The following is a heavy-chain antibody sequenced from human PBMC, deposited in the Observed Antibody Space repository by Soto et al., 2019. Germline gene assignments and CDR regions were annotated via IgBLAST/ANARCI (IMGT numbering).Heavy chain of an antibody. CDR2: IYWDDYK. J-gene: IGHJ4*02. D-gene: IGHD2-21*02. CDR3: AHGSCFGADCDPKPYFAF. CDR1: GFSLSTTEEG. Sequence: QITLKESGPTLVKPTQTLTLTCTFSGFSLSTTEEGVGWIRQPPGKAPEWLALIYWDDYKRYSPSLKTRLTITKATSKNQVVLTVTNVDPVDTATYYCAHGSCFGADCDPKPYFAFWGEGILVTVSS. V-gene: IGHV2-5*02.